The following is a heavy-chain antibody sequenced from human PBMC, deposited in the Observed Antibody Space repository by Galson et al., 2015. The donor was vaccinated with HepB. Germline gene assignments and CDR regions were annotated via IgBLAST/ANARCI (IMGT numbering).Heavy chain of an antibody. V-gene: IGHV1-2*04. J-gene: IGHJ6*02. CDR3: ARGIIYYDSSGPYYYYYGMDV. CDR1: GYTFTGYY. Sequence: SVKVSCKASGYTFTGYYMHWVRQAPGQGLEWMGWINPNSGGTNYAQKFQGWVTMTRDTSISTAYMELGRLRSDDTAVYYCARGIIYYDSSGPYYYYYGMDVWGQGTTVTVSS. CDR2: INPNSGGT. D-gene: IGHD3-22*01.